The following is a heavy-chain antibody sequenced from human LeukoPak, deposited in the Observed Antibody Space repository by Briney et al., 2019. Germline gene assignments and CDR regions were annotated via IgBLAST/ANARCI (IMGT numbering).Heavy chain of an antibody. CDR1: GFTFSSYW. J-gene: IGHJ5*02. Sequence: PGGSLRLSCTASGFTFSSYWMHWVRQTPGKGLVWVSRINTDGSSTNYADSVKGRFTISRDNAKNTLYLQMNSLRAEDTAVYYCVRDPKPYCSGGTCYYYWFDPWGQGTLVTVSS. V-gene: IGHV3-74*01. CDR2: INTDGSST. CDR3: VRDPKPYCSGGTCYYYWFDP. D-gene: IGHD2-15*01.